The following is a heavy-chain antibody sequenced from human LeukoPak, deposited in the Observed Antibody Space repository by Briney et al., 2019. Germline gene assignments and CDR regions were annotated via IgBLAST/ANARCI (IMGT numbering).Heavy chain of an antibody. CDR1: GGSISSSSYY. CDR3: ARVSGSYSGFDY. J-gene: IGHJ4*02. Sequence: SEILSLTCTVSGGSISSSSYYWGWIRQPPGKGLEWIGSIYYSGSTYYNPSLKSRVTISVDTSKNQFSLKLSSVTAADTAVYYCARVSGSYSGFDYWGQGTLVTVSS. D-gene: IGHD1-26*01. V-gene: IGHV4-39*01. CDR2: IYYSGST.